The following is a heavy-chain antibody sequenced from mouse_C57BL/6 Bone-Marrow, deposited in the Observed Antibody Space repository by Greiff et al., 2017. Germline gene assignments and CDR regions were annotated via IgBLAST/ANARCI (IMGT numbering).Heavy chain of an antibody. CDR1: YTFSRRVH. V-gene: IGHV1-87*01. CDR3: SEDSAVYYCAWNGYGPYWYFDV. Sequence: VQRVESGPELARPWASVKISCQAFYTFSRRVHFAIRDTNYWMQWVKQRPGQGLEWIGAIYPGNGDTSYNQKFKGKATLTADKSSSTAYMQLSSLTSEDSAVYYCAWNGYGPYWYFDVWGTGTTVTVSS. J-gene: IGHJ1*03. CDR2: GQGLEWIG. D-gene: IGHD2-2*01.